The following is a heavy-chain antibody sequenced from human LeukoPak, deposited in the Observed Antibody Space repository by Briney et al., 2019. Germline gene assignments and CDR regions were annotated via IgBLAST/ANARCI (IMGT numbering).Heavy chain of an antibody. CDR3: ARDDADVVVPAAMGVGMDV. V-gene: IGHV1-18*04. CDR2: VSAYNGNT. CDR1: GYTFTSYG. J-gene: IGHJ6*04. D-gene: IGHD2-2*01. Sequence: ASVKVSCKASGYTFTSYGISWVRQAPGQGLEWMGWVSAYNGNTNYAQKLQGRVTMTTDTSTSTAYMELRSLRSDDTAVYYCARDDADVVVPAAMGVGMDVWGKGTTVTVSS.